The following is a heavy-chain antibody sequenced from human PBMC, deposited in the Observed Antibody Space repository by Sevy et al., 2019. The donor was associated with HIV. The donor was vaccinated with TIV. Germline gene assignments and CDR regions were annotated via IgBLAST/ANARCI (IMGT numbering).Heavy chain of an antibody. CDR1: GFTFSSYA. CDR3: AKDLNGGPVWFGELFDY. D-gene: IGHD3-10*01. CDR2: ISGSGGST. Sequence: GGSLRLSCAASGFTFSSYAMSWVRQAPGKGLEWVSAISGSGGSTYYADSVKGRFTISSDNAKNTLYLQMNSLRAEDTAVYYCAKDLNGGPVWFGELFDYWGQGTLVTVSS. J-gene: IGHJ4*02. V-gene: IGHV3-23*01.